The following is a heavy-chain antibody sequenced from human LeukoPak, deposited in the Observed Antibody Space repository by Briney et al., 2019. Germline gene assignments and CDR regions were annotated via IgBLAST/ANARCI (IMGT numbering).Heavy chain of an antibody. V-gene: IGHV4-38-2*01. Sequence: SETLSLTCAVSGYSISSGYYWGWIRQPPGKGLEWIGSIFHSGSPYYNPSLKSRVTISVDTSKNQFSLTLSSVTAADTAVYYCASLDRRFSSSPEVDYWGQGTLVTVSS. J-gene: IGHJ4*02. CDR1: GYSISSGYY. CDR2: IFHSGSP. D-gene: IGHD6-6*01. CDR3: ASLDRRFSSSPEVDY.